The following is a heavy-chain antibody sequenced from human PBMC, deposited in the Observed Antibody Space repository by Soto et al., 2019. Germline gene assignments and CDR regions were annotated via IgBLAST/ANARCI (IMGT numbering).Heavy chain of an antibody. CDR2: ISAYNGNT. V-gene: IGHV1-18*01. CDR1: GYTFTSYG. D-gene: IGHD3-3*01. J-gene: IGHJ4*02. Sequence: GASVKVSCKASGYTFTSYGISWVRQAPGQGLEWMGWISAYNGNTNYAQKIQGRVTMTTDTSTSTAYMELRSLRSDDTAVYYCARKNDITIFGVVPEQSPSHFDYWGQGTLVTVSS. CDR3: ARKNDITIFGVVPEQSPSHFDY.